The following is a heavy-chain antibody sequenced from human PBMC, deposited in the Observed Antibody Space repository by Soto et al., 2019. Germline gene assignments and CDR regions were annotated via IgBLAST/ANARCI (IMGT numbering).Heavy chain of an antibody. CDR3: ASERARVVPAAQGAFDI. D-gene: IGHD2-2*01. V-gene: IGHV4-30-4*01. J-gene: IGHJ3*02. Sequence: SETLSLTCTVSGGSISSGDYYWSWIRQPPGKGLEWIGYIYYSGSTYYNPSLKSRVTISVDTSKNQFSLKLSSVTAADTAVYYCASERARVVPAAQGAFDIWGQGTMVTVSS. CDR2: IYYSGST. CDR1: GGSISSGDYY.